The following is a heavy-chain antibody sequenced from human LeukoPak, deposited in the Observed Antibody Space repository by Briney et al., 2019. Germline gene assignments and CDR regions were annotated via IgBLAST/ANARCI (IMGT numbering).Heavy chain of an antibody. Sequence: GRSLRLSCAASGFTFSSYAVHWVRQAPGKGLEWVAVISYDGSNKYYADSVKGRFTISRDNSKNTLYLQMNSLRAEYTAVYYCARDDTNIVATGDPDYWGQGTLVTVSS. CDR1: GFTFSSYA. V-gene: IGHV3-30*01. CDR2: ISYDGSNK. D-gene: IGHD5-12*01. J-gene: IGHJ4*02. CDR3: ARDDTNIVATGDPDY.